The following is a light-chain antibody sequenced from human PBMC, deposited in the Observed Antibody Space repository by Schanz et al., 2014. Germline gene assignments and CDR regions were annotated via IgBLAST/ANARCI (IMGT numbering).Light chain of an antibody. J-gene: IGLJ3*02. CDR1: SSDVGGYNY. CDR3: AAWDDSLNGWV. Sequence: QSALTQPASVSGSPGQSITISCTGTSSDVGGYNYVSWYQQHPGKAPKLMISDVSNRPSGVSDRFSGSKSGNTASLAISGLQSEDEADYYCAAWDDSLNGWVFGGGTKLTVL. CDR2: DVS. V-gene: IGLV2-14*03.